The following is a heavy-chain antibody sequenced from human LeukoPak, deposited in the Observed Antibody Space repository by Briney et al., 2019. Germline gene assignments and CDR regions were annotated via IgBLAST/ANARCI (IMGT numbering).Heavy chain of an antibody. CDR3: ASTLLGATTGAFDI. D-gene: IGHD1-26*01. V-gene: IGHV4-30-4*01. Sequence: NASGTLSLTCTVSGGSISSGDYYWSWIRQPPGKGLEWIGYIYYSGSTYYNPSLKSRVTISVDTSRNQFSLKLSSVTAADTAVYYCASTLLGATTGAFDIWGQGTMVTVSS. J-gene: IGHJ3*02. CDR2: IYYSGST. CDR1: GGSISSGDYY.